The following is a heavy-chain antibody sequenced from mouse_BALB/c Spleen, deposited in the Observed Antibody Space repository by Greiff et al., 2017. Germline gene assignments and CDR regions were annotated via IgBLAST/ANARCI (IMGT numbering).Heavy chain of an antibody. V-gene: IGHV5-4*02. CDR2: ISDGGSYT. Sequence: VQLQQSGGGLVKPGGSLKLSCAASGFTFSDYYMYWVRQTPEKRLEWVATISDGGSYTYYPDSVKGRFTISRDNAKNNLYLQMSSLKSEDTAMYYCARDRYYGSRDWYFDVWGAGTTVTVSS. D-gene: IGHD1-1*01. CDR1: GFTFSDYY. CDR3: ARDRYYGSRDWYFDV. J-gene: IGHJ1*01.